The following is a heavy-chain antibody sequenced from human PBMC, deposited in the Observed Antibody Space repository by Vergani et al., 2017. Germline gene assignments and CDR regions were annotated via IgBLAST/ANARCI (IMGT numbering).Heavy chain of an antibody. CDR2: IKQDESEK. J-gene: IGHJ4*02. D-gene: IGHD5-18*01. CDR1: GFTVSSNY. Sequence: EVQLVESGGGLIQPGGSLRLSCAASGFTVSSNYMSWVRQAPGKGLEWVANIKQDESEKYYVDSVKGRFTISRDNAKNSLYLQMNSLRAEDTAVYYCASGYTYGYGGDYWGQGTLVTVSS. CDR3: ASGYTYGYGGDY. V-gene: IGHV3-7*03.